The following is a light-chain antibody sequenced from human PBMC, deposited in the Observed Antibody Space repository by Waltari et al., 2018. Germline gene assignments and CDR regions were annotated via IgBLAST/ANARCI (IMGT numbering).Light chain of an antibody. J-gene: IGLJ3*02. CDR3: CSYADGTTSV. CDR2: GVT. Sequence: QSALTQPASVSGSPGQSITISCTGTSSDVGTYNLVSWYQQHPGKAPKVIIYGVTQRPSGVFKRFSGSKSGNTASLTISGLQAEDEADYYCCSYADGTTSVFGGGTNLTVL. CDR1: SSDVGTYNL. V-gene: IGLV2-23*02.